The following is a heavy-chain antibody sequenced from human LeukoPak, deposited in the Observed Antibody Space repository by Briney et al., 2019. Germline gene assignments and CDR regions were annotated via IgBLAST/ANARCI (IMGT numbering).Heavy chain of an antibody. V-gene: IGHV4-39*01. D-gene: IGHD4-17*01. CDR1: GDSISSRSYY. CDR2: IYYGGST. Sequence: SETLSLTCTVSGDSISSRSYYWGWIRQPPGKALEWIGNIYYGGSTYYNPSLKSRVTISVDTSKNQFSLKVMSVTAADTAVYYCARRDYGEPFDYWGQGALVTVSS. CDR3: ARRDYGEPFDY. J-gene: IGHJ4*02.